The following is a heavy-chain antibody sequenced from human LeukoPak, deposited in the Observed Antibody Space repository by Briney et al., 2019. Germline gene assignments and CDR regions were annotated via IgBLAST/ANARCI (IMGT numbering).Heavy chain of an antibody. J-gene: IGHJ4*02. Sequence: PSETLSLTCTVSGGSISSSSYYWGWIRQPPGKGLEWIGSIYYSGSTYYNPSLKSRVTISVDTSKNQFSLKLSSVTAADTAVYYCARDALYEDGPELRGVAYDYWGQGTLVTVSS. D-gene: IGHD5/OR15-5a*01. CDR2: IYYSGST. CDR1: GGSISSSSYY. CDR3: ARDALYEDGPELRGVAYDY. V-gene: IGHV4-39*07.